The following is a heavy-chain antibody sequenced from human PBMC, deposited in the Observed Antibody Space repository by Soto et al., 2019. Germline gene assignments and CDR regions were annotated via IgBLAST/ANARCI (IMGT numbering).Heavy chain of an antibody. V-gene: IGHV1-18*01. Sequence: QAQLVQSGSEVKKPGASVKVSCKASGYSFTDFGVNWVRQAPGQGLEWLGWISAYNGNRVYAQSFQGRLTVTTDTTRDTSYLELTHLRSDDTAIYYCARGHDLLTEWKVEFWGQGALVTVSS. CDR2: ISAYNGNR. CDR3: ARGHDLLTEWKVEF. CDR1: GYSFTDFG. J-gene: IGHJ4*02. D-gene: IGHD3-3*01.